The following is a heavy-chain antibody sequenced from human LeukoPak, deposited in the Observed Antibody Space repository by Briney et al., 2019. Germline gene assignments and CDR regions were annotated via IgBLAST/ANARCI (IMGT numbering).Heavy chain of an antibody. CDR2: ISGSGNGGSI. CDR3: VKDFGRVRGTPDS. V-gene: IGHV3-64D*06. Sequence: GGSLRLSCSASGFVFSIYTMYWVRQAPGKGPEYVSTISGSGNGGSIYYVDSVKGRFTISRDDSKSILYLQMNGLRSEDTAVYYCVKDFGRVRGTPDSWGQGTLVTVSS. CDR1: GFVFSIYT. D-gene: IGHD3-16*01. J-gene: IGHJ4*02.